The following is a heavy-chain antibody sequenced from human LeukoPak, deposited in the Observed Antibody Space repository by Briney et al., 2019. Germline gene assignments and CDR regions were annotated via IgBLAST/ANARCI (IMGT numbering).Heavy chain of an antibody. CDR1: GFTFSNYA. J-gene: IGHJ3*01. V-gene: IGHV3-23*01. D-gene: IGHD4-17*01. CDR3: ARDPNGDYIGAFEF. CDR2: ITSAGAP. Sequence: GGSLRLSCAASGFTFSNYAGMWVRQAPGQGLEWVSAITSAGAPRYADSVKGRFTISRDNSKNTLYLQMNSLRAEDTAQYFCARDPNGDYIGAFEFWGQGTGVTVSS.